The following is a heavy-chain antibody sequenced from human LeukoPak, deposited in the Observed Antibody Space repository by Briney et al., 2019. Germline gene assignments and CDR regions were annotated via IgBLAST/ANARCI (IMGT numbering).Heavy chain of an antibody. CDR3: AKVRRGYSYGYFDY. J-gene: IGHJ4*02. CDR2: ISGSGGST. Sequence: PGGSLRLSCAASGFTFSSYGMSWVRQAPGKGLEWVSAISGSGGSTYYADSVKGRFTISRDNSKNTLYLQMNSLRAEDTAVYYCAKVRRGYSYGYFDYWGQGTLVTVSS. V-gene: IGHV3-23*01. CDR1: GFTFSSYG. D-gene: IGHD5-18*01.